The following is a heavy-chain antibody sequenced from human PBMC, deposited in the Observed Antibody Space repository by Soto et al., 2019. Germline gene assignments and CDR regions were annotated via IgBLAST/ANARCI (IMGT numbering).Heavy chain of an antibody. J-gene: IGHJ4*02. V-gene: IGHV4-39*01. CDR2: IYYSGST. Sequence: SETLSLTCTVSGGSISSSSYYWGWIRQPPGKGLEWIGSIYYSGSTYYNPSLKIRVTISVDTSKNQFSLKLSSVTAADTAAYYCARGYCSGGSCYRYWGQGAQVTVSS. CDR1: GGSISSSSYY. CDR3: ARGYCSGGSCYRY. D-gene: IGHD2-15*01.